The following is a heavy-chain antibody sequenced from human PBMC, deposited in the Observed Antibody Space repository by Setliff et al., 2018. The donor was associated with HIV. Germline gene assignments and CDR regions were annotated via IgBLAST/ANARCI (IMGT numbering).Heavy chain of an antibody. V-gene: IGHV3-21*01. D-gene: IGHD3-10*01. J-gene: IGHJ4*02. CDR1: GFTFSTYS. CDR2: ISRSSSDI. Sequence: GGSLRLSCEASGFTFSTYSMNWVRQAPGKGLEWVSSISRSSSDIYYADSVKGRFTVSRDNAKNSLYLQMNSLRAEDTAVYYCADPPSGYWGQGTLVTVSS. CDR3: ADPPSGY.